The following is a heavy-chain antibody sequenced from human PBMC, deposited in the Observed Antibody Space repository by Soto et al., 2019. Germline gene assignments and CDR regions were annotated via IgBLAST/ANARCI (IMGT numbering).Heavy chain of an antibody. CDR3: AKGVYSYDNWFDP. CDR2: IYPGDSDT. V-gene: IGHV5-51*01. J-gene: IGHJ5*02. D-gene: IGHD5-18*01. CDR1: GFSFASSW. Sequence: PGESLKISCKDSGFSFASSWIGWVRQMPGKGLEWMGVIYPGDSDTRYSPSFQGRFTISRDNSKNTLYLQMNSLRAEDTAVYYCAKGVYSYDNWFDPWGQGTLVTVSS.